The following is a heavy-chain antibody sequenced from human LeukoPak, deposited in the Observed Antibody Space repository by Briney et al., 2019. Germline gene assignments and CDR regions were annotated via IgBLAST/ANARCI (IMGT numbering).Heavy chain of an antibody. CDR1: GFTFSSYS. CDR3: ARDRGARGYYMDV. V-gene: IGHV3-48*01. CDR2: ISSTGTTI. D-gene: IGHD3-10*01. J-gene: IGHJ6*03. Sequence: GGSLRLSCAASGFTFSSYSMHWVRQAPGKGLEWVSYISSTGTTIYYADSVKGRFTISRDNAKNSLYLQMNSLRAEDTAVYYCARDRGARGYYMDVWGKGTTVTVSS.